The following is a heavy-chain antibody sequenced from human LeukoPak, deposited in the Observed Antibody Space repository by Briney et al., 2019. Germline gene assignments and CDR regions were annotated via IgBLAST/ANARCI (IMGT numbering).Heavy chain of an antibody. Sequence: GGSLRLSCAASGFTFSSYGMTWVRQAPGKGLEWVSAIGDSGDSTFYADSVTGRFTISRDNSKNTLYLQMNGLRAEDTAVYYCAKEAPTWTYYDFWSGPSYFDYWGQGTLVTVSS. CDR2: IGDSGDST. D-gene: IGHD3-3*01. V-gene: IGHV3-23*01. CDR3: AKEAPTWTYYDFWSGPSYFDY. J-gene: IGHJ4*02. CDR1: GFTFSSYG.